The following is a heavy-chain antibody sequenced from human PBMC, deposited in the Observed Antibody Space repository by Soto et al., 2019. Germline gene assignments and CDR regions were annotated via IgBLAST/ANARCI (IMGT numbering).Heavy chain of an antibody. CDR3: ARDSPGYSSGWSDAFDI. CDR1: GFTVSSNY. Sequence: EVQLVESGGGLIQPGGSLRLSCAASGFTVSSNYMSWVRQAPGKGLEWVSVIYSGGSTYYAASVKGRFTISRDNSKNTLYLQMNSLRAEDTAVYYCARDSPGYSSGWSDAFDIWGQGTMVTVSS. V-gene: IGHV3-53*01. CDR2: IYSGGST. J-gene: IGHJ3*02. D-gene: IGHD6-19*01.